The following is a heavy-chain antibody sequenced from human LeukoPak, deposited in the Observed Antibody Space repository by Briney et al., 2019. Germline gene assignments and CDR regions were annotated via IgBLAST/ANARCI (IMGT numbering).Heavy chain of an antibody. Sequence: ASVKVSCKASGYTFTSYGISWVRQAPGQGLERMGWISAYNGNTNYAQKLQGRVTMTTDTSTSTAYMELRSLRSDDTAVYYCARAEGYYYDSSGPAGAFDIWGQGTMVTVSS. V-gene: IGHV1-18*04. J-gene: IGHJ3*02. CDR3: ARAEGYYYDSSGPAGAFDI. CDR1: GYTFTSYG. D-gene: IGHD3-22*01. CDR2: ISAYNGNT.